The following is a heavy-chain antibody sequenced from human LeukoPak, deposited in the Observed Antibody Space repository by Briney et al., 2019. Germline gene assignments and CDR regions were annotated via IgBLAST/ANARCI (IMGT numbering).Heavy chain of an antibody. CDR2: IIPIFGTA. J-gene: IGHJ1*01. CDR3: ARGVPSIAAAGTGYFQH. V-gene: IGHV1-69*05. D-gene: IGHD6-13*01. Sequence: ASVKVSCKASGGTYSSYAISWVRQAPGQGLEWMGGIIPIFGTANDAQKFQGRVTITTDESTSTAYMELSSLRSEDTAVYYCARGVPSIAAAGTGYFQHWGQGTLVTVSS. CDR1: GGTYSSYA.